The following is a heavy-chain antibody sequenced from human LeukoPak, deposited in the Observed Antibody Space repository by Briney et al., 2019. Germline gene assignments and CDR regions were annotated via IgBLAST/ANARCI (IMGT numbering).Heavy chain of an antibody. D-gene: IGHD4-17*01. CDR2: ILPTFGTP. Sequence: GASVKVSCKASGGTFNTYSINWVRQAPGQGLEWMGGILPTFGTPHYAKKFQTRVTISADISTTTAYLESTSLRSDDTAVYYCARDSDYGDYGGWFDPWGQGTLVSVSS. V-gene: IGHV1-69*06. CDR3: ARDSDYGDYGGWFDP. CDR1: GGTFNTYS. J-gene: IGHJ5*02.